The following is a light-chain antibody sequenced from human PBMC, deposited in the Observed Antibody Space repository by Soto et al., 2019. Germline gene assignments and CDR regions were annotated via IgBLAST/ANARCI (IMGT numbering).Light chain of an antibody. J-gene: IGKJ1*01. V-gene: IGKV1-5*01. CDR3: QQFNSYSPGA. CDR1: QTISSW. CDR2: AAS. Sequence: DIQMTQSPSTLSGSVGDRGTITSPASQTISSWLAWYQQKPGKAPKLLIYAASSLQSGVPSRFIGSGSGTEFTLTISSLQPDDFATYYCQQFNSYSPGAFGQGTKVDIK.